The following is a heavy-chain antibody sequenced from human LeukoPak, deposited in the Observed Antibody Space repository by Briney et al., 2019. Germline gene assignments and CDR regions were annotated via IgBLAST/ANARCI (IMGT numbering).Heavy chain of an antibody. CDR1: GLSFNTYW. V-gene: IGHV3-7*03. Sequence: PGGSLRLSCAASGLSFNTYWMSWGRQAPGKGLEWVANIKRDGSEKYYVDSVKGRFTISRDNAKSSLYLQMNSLRAEDTAVYYCATQYSSGWYPYWGQGTLVTVSS. J-gene: IGHJ4*02. D-gene: IGHD6-19*01. CDR3: ATQYSSGWYPY. CDR2: IKRDGSEK.